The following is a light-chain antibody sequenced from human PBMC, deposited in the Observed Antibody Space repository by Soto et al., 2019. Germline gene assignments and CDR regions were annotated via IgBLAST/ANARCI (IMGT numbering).Light chain of an antibody. CDR1: SSNIGTGYD. CDR2: GNN. J-gene: IGLJ3*02. CDR3: ATWDDSLNGV. Sequence: QSVLTQPPSVSGAPGQRVTISCTGSSSNIGTGYDVHWYQQLPGTAPKLLIYGNNRRPSGVPDRFAGSKSGTSASLAISGLRSEDEADYYCATWDDSLNGVFGGGTKVTVL. V-gene: IGLV1-40*01.